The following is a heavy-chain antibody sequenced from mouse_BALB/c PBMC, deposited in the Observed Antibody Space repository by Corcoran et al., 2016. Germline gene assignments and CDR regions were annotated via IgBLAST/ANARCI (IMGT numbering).Heavy chain of an antibody. J-gene: IGHJ2*01. CDR3: VGNYPYFDY. D-gene: IGHD2-1*01. V-gene: IGHV1S136*01. Sequence: DVQLQQSGPELVQPGASVKMSCKASGYPFTRYVMHWVKQKPGQGLEWIGYINPYNDGTKYNEKFKGKATLASDKSYSTAYRELSSLTSEDSAVYYCVGNYPYFDYWGQGTTLTGSS. CDR1: GYPFTRYV. CDR2: INPYNDGT.